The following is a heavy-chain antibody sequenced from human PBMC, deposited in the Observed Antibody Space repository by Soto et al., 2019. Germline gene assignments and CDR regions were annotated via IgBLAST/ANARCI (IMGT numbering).Heavy chain of an antibody. CDR3: AKDHQVVVTATTDY. D-gene: IGHD2-21*02. CDR2: ISGSGGST. V-gene: IGHV3-23*01. J-gene: IGHJ4*02. Sequence: EVQLLESGGGLVQPGGSLRLSCAASGFTFSSYVMSWVRQAPGKGLEWVSAISGSGGSTYYADSVKGRFTISRDNSKNTLYLQMNSLRAEDTAVYYCAKDHQVVVTATTDYWGQGTLVTVSS. CDR1: GFTFSSYV.